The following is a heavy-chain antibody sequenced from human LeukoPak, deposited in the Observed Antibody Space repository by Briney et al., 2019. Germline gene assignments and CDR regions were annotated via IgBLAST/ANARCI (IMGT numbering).Heavy chain of an antibody. V-gene: IGHV3-30*04. CDR3: ARGYCSGGSCYSAPYYYYYYLDV. D-gene: IGHD2-15*01. J-gene: IGHJ6*03. CDR1: GFTFSSYA. Sequence: AGRSLRLSCAASGFTFSSYAMHWVRQAPGKGLEWVAVISYDGSNKYYADSVKGRFTISRDNSKNTLYLQMNSLRAEDTAVCYCARGYCSGGSCYSAPYYYYYYLDVWGKGTTVTVSS. CDR2: ISYDGSNK.